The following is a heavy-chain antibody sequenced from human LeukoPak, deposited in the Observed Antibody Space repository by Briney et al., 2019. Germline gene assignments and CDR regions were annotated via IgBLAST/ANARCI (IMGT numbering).Heavy chain of an antibody. D-gene: IGHD1-26*01. CDR3: ARFKATRGPRYFQH. CDR2: INPNSGGT. CDR1: GYTLTGYY. Sequence: RGASVKVSCKASGYTLTGYYMHWVRQAPGQGLEWMGWINPNSGGTNYAQKFQGRVTMTRDTSISTAYMELSRLRSDDTAVYYCARFKATRGPRYFQHWGQGTLVTVSS. V-gene: IGHV1-2*02. J-gene: IGHJ1*01.